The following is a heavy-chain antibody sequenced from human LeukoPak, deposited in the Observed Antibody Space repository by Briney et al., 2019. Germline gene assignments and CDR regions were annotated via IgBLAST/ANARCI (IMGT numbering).Heavy chain of an antibody. Sequence: GASVKVSCKASGYTFTGYCMHWVRQAPGQGLEWMGWINPNSGGTNYAQKFQGRVTMTRDPSISTAYMELSRLSPDDTAVYYCARDHFDFWSGYSATYFDYWGQGTLVTVSS. CDR1: GYTFTGYC. CDR2: INPNSGGT. D-gene: IGHD3-3*01. V-gene: IGHV1-2*02. J-gene: IGHJ4*02. CDR3: ARDHFDFWSGYSATYFDY.